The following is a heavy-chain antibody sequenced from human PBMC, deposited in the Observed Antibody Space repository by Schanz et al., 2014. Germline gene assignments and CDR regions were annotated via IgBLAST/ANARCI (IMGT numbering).Heavy chain of an antibody. V-gene: IGHV1-69*02. Sequence: QVQLVQSGAEAKKPGSSVKVSCKASGGTFSTYTISWVRQAPGQGLEWMGRIIPILGIANYAQKFQGRVTITADKSTFTAYMDVSSLRSEDTAVYYCASSGAGYSSSWDFDYWGQGTLVTVSS. D-gene: IGHD6-13*01. J-gene: IGHJ4*02. CDR1: GGTFSTYT. CDR3: ASSGAGYSSSWDFDY. CDR2: IIPILGIA.